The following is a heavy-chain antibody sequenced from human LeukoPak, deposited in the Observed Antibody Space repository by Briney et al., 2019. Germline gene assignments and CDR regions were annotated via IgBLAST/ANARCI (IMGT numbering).Heavy chain of an antibody. CDR1: GYTFTGYY. Sequence: GASVKVSCKASGYTFTGYYMHWVRQAPGQGLEWMGWINPNSGGTNYAQKFQGRVTMTRDTSISTAYMELSRLRSDDTAVYYCAREKSIAARHFDYWGQGTLVTVS. V-gene: IGHV1-2*02. J-gene: IGHJ4*02. CDR3: AREKSIAARHFDY. CDR2: INPNSGGT. D-gene: IGHD6-6*01.